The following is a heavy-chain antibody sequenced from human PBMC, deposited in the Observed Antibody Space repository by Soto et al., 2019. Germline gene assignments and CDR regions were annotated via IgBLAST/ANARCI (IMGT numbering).Heavy chain of an antibody. CDR3: ASYCSSTSCYPTSNYYYYGMDV. V-gene: IGHV1-3*01. Sequence: ASVKVSCKASGYTFTSYAMHWLRQAPGQRLEWMGWINAGNGNTKYSQKFQGRVTITRDTSASTAYMELSSLRSEDTAVYYCASYCSSTSCYPTSNYYYYGMDVWGQGTTVTVSS. CDR2: INAGNGNT. D-gene: IGHD2-2*01. CDR1: GYTFTSYA. J-gene: IGHJ6*02.